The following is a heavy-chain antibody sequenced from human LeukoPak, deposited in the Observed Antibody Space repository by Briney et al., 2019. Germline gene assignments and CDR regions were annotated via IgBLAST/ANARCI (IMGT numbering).Heavy chain of an antibody. CDR2: INHSRSN. Sequence: KPSETLSLTCAVYGGSFSGYYWSWVRQPPGKGLEWIGEINHSRSNNYNPSLESRVTISVDKSKNQFSLKLRSVTAADTAVYYCARIRDYDRWGQGTLVTVSS. D-gene: IGHD3-16*01. CDR3: ARIRDYDR. J-gene: IGHJ5*02. V-gene: IGHV4-34*01. CDR1: GGSFSGYY.